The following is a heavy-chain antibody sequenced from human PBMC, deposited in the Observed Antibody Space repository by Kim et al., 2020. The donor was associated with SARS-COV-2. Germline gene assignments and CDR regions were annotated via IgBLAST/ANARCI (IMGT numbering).Heavy chain of an antibody. CDR3: ASGLTHGQY. CDR2: IIPDGRST. J-gene: IGHJ4*02. Sequence: GGSLRLSCAASGFTFSEYWMHWVRQAPGKGLVWVSRIIPDGRSTSYADSVKGRFTISRDNAKNTLYLQMNSLRAEDTAVYYCASGLTHGQYWGQGTLVTV. V-gene: IGHV3-74*01. CDR1: GFTFSEYW. D-gene: IGHD2-21*02.